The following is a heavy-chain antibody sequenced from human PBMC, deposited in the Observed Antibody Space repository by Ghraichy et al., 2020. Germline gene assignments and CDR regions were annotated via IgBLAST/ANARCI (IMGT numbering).Heavy chain of an antibody. D-gene: IGHD3-16*01. V-gene: IGHV4-34*01. CDR3: ARILGEVDY. CDR1: GGSFSGYY. CDR2: INHSGST. Sequence: SETLSLTCAVYGGSFSGYYWSWIRQPPGKGLEWIGEINHSGSTNYNPSLKSRVTISVDTSKNQFSLKLSSVTAADTAVYYCARILGEVDYWGQGTLVTVSS. J-gene: IGHJ4*02.